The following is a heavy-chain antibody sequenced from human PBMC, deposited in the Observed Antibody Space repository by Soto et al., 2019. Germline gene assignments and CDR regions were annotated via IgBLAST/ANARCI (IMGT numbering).Heavy chain of an antibody. Sequence: GASVKVSCKASGGTFSSYAISWVRQAPGQGLEWMGGIIPIFGTANYAQKFQGRVTITADESTSTAYMELSSLRSEDTAVYYCARFGVVIKAHQNPNYYYYYGMDVWGQGTTVTVSS. CDR1: GGTFSSYA. J-gene: IGHJ6*02. CDR3: ARFGVVIKAHQNPNYYYYYGMDV. V-gene: IGHV1-69*13. CDR2: IIPIFGTA. D-gene: IGHD3-3*01.